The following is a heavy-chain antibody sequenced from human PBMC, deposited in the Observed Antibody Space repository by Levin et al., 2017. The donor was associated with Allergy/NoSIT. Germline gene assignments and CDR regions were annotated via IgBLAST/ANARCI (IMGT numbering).Heavy chain of an antibody. CDR2: ISWNSGNI. CDR3: ARDVSGYYFYGVDV. CDR1: GFTFNDYA. V-gene: IGHV3-9*01. Sequence: SLKISCAASGFTFNDYAIHWVRQAPGKGLEWVSGISWNSGNIGYADSVKGRFTISRDNAKNSLYLQMNSLRPEDTALYYCARDVSGYYFYGVDVWGQGTTVTVSS. D-gene: IGHD3-3*01. J-gene: IGHJ6*02.